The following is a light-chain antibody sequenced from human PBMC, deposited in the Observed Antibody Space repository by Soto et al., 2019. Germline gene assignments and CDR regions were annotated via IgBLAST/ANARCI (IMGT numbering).Light chain of an antibody. J-gene: IGLJ3*02. CDR2: EVF. Sequence: QSVLTQPASVSGSPGQSITISCTGTGSDVGGYSLVSWYQQHPNKAPKLIIYEVFKRPSGVSNRFSGSKSGNTASLTISGLQAEDEADYYCCSFAGNTISVFGGGTKVTVL. CDR3: CSFAGNTISV. CDR1: GSDVGGYSL. V-gene: IGLV2-23*02.